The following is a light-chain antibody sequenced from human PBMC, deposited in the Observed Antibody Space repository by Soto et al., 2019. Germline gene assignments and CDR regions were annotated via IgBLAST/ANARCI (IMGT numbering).Light chain of an antibody. CDR1: NIGGKS. Sequence: SYELTQPPSVSVAPGKTARITCGGNNIGGKSVHWYQQKPGQAPVMVIYYDTDRPSGIPERFSGSNSGNTATLTIGRVEAGDEADYYCRVWDRSSDHPVFGGGTQLTVL. CDR2: YDT. V-gene: IGLV3-21*04. J-gene: IGLJ3*02. CDR3: RVWDRSSDHPV.